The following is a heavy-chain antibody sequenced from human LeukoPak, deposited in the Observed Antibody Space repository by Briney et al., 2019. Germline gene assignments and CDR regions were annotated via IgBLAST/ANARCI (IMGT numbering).Heavy chain of an antibody. V-gene: IGHV4-59*01. CDR3: ASLYSSGRVDY. Sequence: SETLPLTSTVSGVSISSYYWSWIRQPPGEGLEWIGDIYYSVNTNSNPSLKSRDTISVDTSKNQFSLKLSSVTAADTAVYYCASLYSSGRVDYWGQGTLVTVSS. D-gene: IGHD6-19*01. CDR2: IYYSVNT. CDR1: GVSISSYY. J-gene: IGHJ4*02.